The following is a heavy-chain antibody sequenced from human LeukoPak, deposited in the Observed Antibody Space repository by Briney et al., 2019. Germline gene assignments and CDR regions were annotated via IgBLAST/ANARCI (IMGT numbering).Heavy chain of an antibody. J-gene: IGHJ4*02. V-gene: IGHV3-23*01. CDR1: GFTFTIYA. CDR2: ISTGVIT. D-gene: IGHD6-19*01. CDR3: AKTGPGSGWASYYVEY. Sequence: PGGSLRLSCVAPGFTFTIYAMPWVRQAPGKGLEWVSSISTGVITYYADSVKGRFTISRDNSKRTLWLQMNRMRAEDTAVYYCAKTGPGSGWASYYVEYWGQGTLVTVSS.